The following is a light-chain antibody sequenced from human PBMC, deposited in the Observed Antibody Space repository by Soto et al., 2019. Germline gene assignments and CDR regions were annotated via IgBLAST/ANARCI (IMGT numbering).Light chain of an antibody. CDR1: SSDVGGYNY. V-gene: IGLV2-14*03. Sequence: QSGLTQPASVSGSPGQSITISCTGTSSDVGGYNYVSWYQHHPGKAPKLMIYDVSNRPSGVSSRFSASKSGNTASLTISGLQAEDEAEYYCSSFTSSSTYVFGAGTKLTVL. CDR3: SSFTSSSTYV. J-gene: IGLJ1*01. CDR2: DVS.